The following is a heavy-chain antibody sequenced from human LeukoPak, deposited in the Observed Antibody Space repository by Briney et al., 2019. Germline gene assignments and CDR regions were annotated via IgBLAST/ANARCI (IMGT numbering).Heavy chain of an antibody. CDR1: GFTFSSYR. CDR2: SNHSGST. V-gene: IGHV4-34*01. Sequence: GSLSLSCAAAGFTFSSYRMNWVRQTSGKGLEWIGESNHSGSTNYNPSLKRRVTISVDTSQKQFSLRLTSVTAADTAVYYCARGRYLTTLGGAAAGFLDSWGQGTLVTVSS. CDR3: ARGRYLTTLGGAAAGFLDS. J-gene: IGHJ4*02. D-gene: IGHD6-13*01.